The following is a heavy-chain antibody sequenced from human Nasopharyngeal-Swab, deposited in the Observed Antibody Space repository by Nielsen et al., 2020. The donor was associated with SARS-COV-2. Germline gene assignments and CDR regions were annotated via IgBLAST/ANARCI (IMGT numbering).Heavy chain of an antibody. J-gene: IGHJ6*02. CDR3: ARGGLSYYYYPLDV. CDR1: GGSVSGSS. Sequence: SETLSLTCGVYGGSVSGSSWSWIRQPPGRGLEWIGDLTHDGSTTYNASFRGRSAITSDRSSNQVSLRVNSMTAADSALYVCARGGLSYYYYPLDVWGQGTTVTVSS. CDR2: LTHDGST. D-gene: IGHD2-21*01. V-gene: IGHV4-34*01.